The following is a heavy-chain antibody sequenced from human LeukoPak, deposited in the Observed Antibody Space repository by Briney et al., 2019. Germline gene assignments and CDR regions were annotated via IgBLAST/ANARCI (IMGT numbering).Heavy chain of an antibody. D-gene: IGHD2-15*01. CDR2: IYTSGST. V-gene: IGHV4-4*07. CDR3: ARELLYCSGGSCYFDY. Sequence: SETLSLTCTVSGGSISSYYWSWIRQPAGKGLEWIGRIYTSGSTKYNPSLKSRVTMSVDTSKNQFSLKLSSVTAADTAVYYCARELLYCSGGSCYFDYWGQGTLVIVSS. CDR1: GGSISSYY. J-gene: IGHJ4*02.